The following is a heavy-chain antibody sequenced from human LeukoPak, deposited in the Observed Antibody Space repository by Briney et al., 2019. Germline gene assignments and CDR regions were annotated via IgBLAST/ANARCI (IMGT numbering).Heavy chain of an antibody. CDR2: IYHSGGT. Sequence: SETLSLTCGVSGGSISSNNWWSWLRQPPGEGLEWIGEIYHSGGTNYNPSLKSRVTISADKSKNQLSLKLSSVTAADTAVYYCARKMVDYGTEYFDYWGQGTLVTVSS. V-gene: IGHV4-4*02. D-gene: IGHD4/OR15-4a*01. J-gene: IGHJ4*02. CDR3: ARKMVDYGTEYFDY. CDR1: GGSISSNNW.